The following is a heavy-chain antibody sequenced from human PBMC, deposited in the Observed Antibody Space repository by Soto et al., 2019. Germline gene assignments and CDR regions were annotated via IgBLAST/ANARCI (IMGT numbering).Heavy chain of an antibody. CDR1: GFTFSSYE. J-gene: IGHJ5*02. Sequence: LRLSCAASGFTFSSYEMNWVRQAPGKGLEWVSYISSSGSTIYYADSVKGRFTISRDNAKNSLYLQMNSLRAEDTAVYYCARDTEFGELTLFDPWGQGTLVTVSS. D-gene: IGHD3-16*02. V-gene: IGHV3-48*03. CDR3: ARDTEFGELTLFDP. CDR2: ISSSGSTI.